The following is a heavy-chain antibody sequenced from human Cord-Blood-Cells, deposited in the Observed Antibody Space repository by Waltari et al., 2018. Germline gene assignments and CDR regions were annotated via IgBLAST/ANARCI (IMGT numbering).Heavy chain of an antibody. V-gene: IGHV1-69-2*01. J-gene: IGHJ4*02. CDR3: AILSGTNLDY. Sequence: EVQLVQSGAEVKKPGATVKISCKVSGYTFTDYYMHWVKQAPGKGIEWIGLVVPEDGETIYAEKFQGRVTITADTSTDTAYMELSSLRSEDTGVYYCAILSGTNLDYWGQGTLVTVSS. D-gene: IGHD1-26*01. CDR1: GYTFTDYY. CDR2: VVPEDGET.